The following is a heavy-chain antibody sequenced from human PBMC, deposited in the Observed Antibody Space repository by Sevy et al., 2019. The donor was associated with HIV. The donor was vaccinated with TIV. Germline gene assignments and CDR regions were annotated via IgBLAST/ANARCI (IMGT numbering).Heavy chain of an antibody. D-gene: IGHD3-22*01. CDR1: GFNXXXXX. CDR3: AKALNPALESMLEVXXRXXXXXXV. CDR2: ISAMXTTT. Sequence: GGSLRLSCAASGFNXXXXXMNWVRQAPGKGLEWVSVISAMXTTTYYGDSVKGRFTISRDNSKNTIYLQMNSLRADDTAVYXXAKALNPALESMLEVXXRXXXXXXVWGQGTTVTVSS. V-gene: IGHV3-23*01. J-gene: IGHJ6*01.